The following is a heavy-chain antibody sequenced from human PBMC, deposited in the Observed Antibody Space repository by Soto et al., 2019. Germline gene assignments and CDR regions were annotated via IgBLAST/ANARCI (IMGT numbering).Heavy chain of an antibody. Sequence: QVQLQESGPGLVKPSQTLSLTCTVSGGSISSGGYYWSWIRQHPGKGLEWIGSIYYSGSTYYHPNLKSRITIYTDTSKNQLSLKLRSVTDADTAVYFCARSEDINCYYYMDVWGKGTTVTVSS. CDR1: GGSISSGGYY. CDR2: IYYSGST. D-gene: IGHD2-15*01. J-gene: IGHJ6*03. V-gene: IGHV4-31*03. CDR3: ARSEDINCYYYMDV.